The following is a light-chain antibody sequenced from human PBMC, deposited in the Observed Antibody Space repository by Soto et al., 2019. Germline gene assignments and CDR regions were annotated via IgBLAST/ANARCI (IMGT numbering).Light chain of an antibody. Sequence: QSALTKPASVSASPGQSITISCTGTSSDVGGYNYVSWYQQHPGKAPKFMIYDVSSRPSGVSNRFSGSKSGNTASLTISGLQAEDEADYYCCSYTTSNTRQIVFGTGTKVTVL. V-gene: IGLV2-14*03. CDR3: CSYTTSNTRQIV. CDR2: DVS. J-gene: IGLJ1*01. CDR1: SSDVGGYNY.